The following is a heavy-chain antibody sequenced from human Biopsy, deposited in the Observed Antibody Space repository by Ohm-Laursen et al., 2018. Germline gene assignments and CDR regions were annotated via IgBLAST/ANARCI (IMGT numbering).Heavy chain of an antibody. J-gene: IGHJ5*02. CDR1: GYTFTGYH. CDR3: TRGGYYYDSLAYYYWFDP. D-gene: IGHD3-22*01. CDR2: INAKTGDT. Sequence: SVKASCKASGYTFTGYHVHWVRQAPGQGLEWMGWINAKTGDTNYAQKFQGRVTMTRDTSISTAYVDLSSLRSDDTAVYYCTRGGYYYDSLAYYYWFDPWGQGTLVTVSS. V-gene: IGHV1-2*02.